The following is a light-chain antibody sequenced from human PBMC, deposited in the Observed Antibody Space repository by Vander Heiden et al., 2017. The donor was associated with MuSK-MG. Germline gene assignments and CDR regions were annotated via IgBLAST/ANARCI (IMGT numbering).Light chain of an antibody. CDR3: ATWDSSLRAVV. V-gene: IGLV1-51*01. CDR2: DNN. CDR1: SSNIGNNY. Sequence: QSVLTQPPSVSASPGQKVTISCSGTSSNIGNNYVSWYQQFPGTVPRVLIHDNNKRPSGIPDRFSGSKSGTSATLGITGLQTGDEADYYCATWDSSLRAVVFGGGTSLTVL. J-gene: IGLJ2*01.